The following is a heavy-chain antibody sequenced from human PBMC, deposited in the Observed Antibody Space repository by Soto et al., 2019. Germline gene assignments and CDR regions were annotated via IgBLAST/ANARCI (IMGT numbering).Heavy chain of an antibody. V-gene: IGHV2-5*02. CDR3: AHTTHSVYKPYYYYYYMDV. Sequence: QITLKESGPTLVKPTQPLTLTCTFSGFSLSTSGVGVGWIRQPPGKALEWLALIYWDDDKRYSPSLKSRLTITKDPSKDHVVLTITNMDPVDTATYYCAHTTHSVYKPYYYYYYMDVWGKGTTVTVSS. CDR2: IYWDDDK. D-gene: IGHD5-12*01. J-gene: IGHJ6*03. CDR1: GFSLSTSGVG.